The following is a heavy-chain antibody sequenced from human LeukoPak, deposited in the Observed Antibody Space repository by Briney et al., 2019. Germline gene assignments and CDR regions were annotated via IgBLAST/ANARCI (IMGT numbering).Heavy chain of an antibody. V-gene: IGHV4-59*01. J-gene: IGHJ4*02. CDR3: ARDYSNYIMDY. Sequence: PSETLSLTCTVSGGSISTNYWSWIRQPPGKGLEWIGYIYYSGSTNYNPSLKSRVTMSVDTSKNQFSLKLTSVTAADTAVYYCARDYSNYIMDYWGQGTLVTVSS. CDR1: GGSISTNY. CDR2: IYYSGST. D-gene: IGHD4-11*01.